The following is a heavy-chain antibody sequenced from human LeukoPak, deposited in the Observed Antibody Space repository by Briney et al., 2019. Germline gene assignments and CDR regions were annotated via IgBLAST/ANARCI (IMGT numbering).Heavy chain of an antibody. V-gene: IGHV4-39*01. CDR2: IYYSGST. D-gene: IGHD2-2*01. CDR1: GGSISSSSYY. Sequence: SSETLSLTCTVSGGSISSSSYYWGWIRQPPGKGLEWIGSIYYSGSTYYNPSLKSRVTISVDTSKNQFSLKLSSVTAADTAVYYCARSPKGIVVVPAVPFDYWGQGTLVTVSS. J-gene: IGHJ4*02. CDR3: ARSPKGIVVVPAVPFDY.